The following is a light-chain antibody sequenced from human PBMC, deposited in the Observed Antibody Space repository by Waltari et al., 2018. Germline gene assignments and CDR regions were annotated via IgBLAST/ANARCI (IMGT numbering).Light chain of an antibody. CDR1: QSVSTN. CDR2: GAS. Sequence: EIVMTQSPAILSVSQGERATLSCRASQSVSTNVSWYQQKPGQAPRLLFYGASTRATDIPTRFSGSGSGTEFTLTISSLQSEDFAIYYCQQYNSWPPYTFGQGTKLEIK. V-gene: IGKV3-15*01. J-gene: IGKJ2*01. CDR3: QQYNSWPPYT.